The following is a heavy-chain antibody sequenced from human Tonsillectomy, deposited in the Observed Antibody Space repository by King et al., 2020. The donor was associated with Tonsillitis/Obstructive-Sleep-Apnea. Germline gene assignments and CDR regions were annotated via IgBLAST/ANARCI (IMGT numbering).Heavy chain of an antibody. CDR2: INSDGSGT. D-gene: IGHD6-6*01. Sequence: VQLVESGGGLVQPGGSLRLSCAASGFTFSSYWMHWVRQAPGKGLVWVSRINSDGSGTSYADSVKGRFTISRDNAKNTLYLQMNSLGAEDTAVYYCARTEYSNNDWYFDLWGRGTLVTVSS. CDR1: GFTFSSYW. V-gene: IGHV3-74*01. J-gene: IGHJ2*01. CDR3: ARTEYSNNDWYFDL.